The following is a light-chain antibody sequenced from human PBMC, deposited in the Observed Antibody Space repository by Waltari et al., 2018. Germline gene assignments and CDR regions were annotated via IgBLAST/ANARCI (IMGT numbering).Light chain of an antibody. CDR1: QSVGRF. V-gene: IGKV3-20*01. Sequence: EIVLTQSPGTLSLSAGERATLSCRASQSVGRFLAWYQQKPGQAPRLLIYDASSRATGIPDRFSGSVSGTDFSLTISRLEPEDFAVYYCQHYVRLPATFGQGTKVEIK. CDR2: DAS. J-gene: IGKJ1*01. CDR3: QHYVRLPAT.